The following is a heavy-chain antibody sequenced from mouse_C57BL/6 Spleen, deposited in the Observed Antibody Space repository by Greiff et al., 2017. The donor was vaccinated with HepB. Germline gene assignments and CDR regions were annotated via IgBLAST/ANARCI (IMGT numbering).Heavy chain of an antibody. D-gene: IGHD2-4*01. CDR2: ISSGGDYI. Sequence: EVMLVESGEGLVKPGGSLKLSCAASGFTFSSYAMSWVRQTPEKRLEWVAYISSGGDYIYYADTVKGRFTISRDNARNTLYLQMSSLKSEDTAMYYCTRVYYDTPYWYFDVWGTGTTVTVSS. J-gene: IGHJ1*03. V-gene: IGHV5-9-1*02. CDR3: TRVYYDTPYWYFDV. CDR1: GFTFSSYA.